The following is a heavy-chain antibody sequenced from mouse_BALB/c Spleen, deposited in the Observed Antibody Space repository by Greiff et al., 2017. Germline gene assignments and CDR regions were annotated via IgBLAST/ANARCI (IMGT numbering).Heavy chain of an antibody. CDR3: ARGITTVPYWYFDV. D-gene: IGHD1-1*01. CDR1: GFTFSSYA. CDR2: ISSGGST. V-gene: IGHV5-6-5*01. J-gene: IGHJ1*01. Sequence: EVMLVESGGGLVKPGGSLKLSCAASGFTFSSYAMSWVRQTPEKRLEWVASISSGGSTYYPDSVKGRFTISRDNARNILYLQMSSLRSEDTAMYYCARGITTVPYWYFDVWGAGTTVTVSS.